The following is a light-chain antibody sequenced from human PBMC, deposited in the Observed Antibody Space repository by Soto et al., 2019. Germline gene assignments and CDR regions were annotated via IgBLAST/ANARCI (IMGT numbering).Light chain of an antibody. CDR1: QSVLYSSNNKNY. CDR2: WAS. J-gene: IGKJ3*01. CDR3: QQYYSTLFT. V-gene: IGKV4-1*01. Sequence: DIVMTQSPDSLAVSLGERATINCKSSQSVLYSSNNKNYLAWYQQKPGKPPKLLIYWASTWESGVPDRFSGSGSGTDFTLTISSLQAEDVAVYYCQQYYSTLFTFGPGTKVDIK.